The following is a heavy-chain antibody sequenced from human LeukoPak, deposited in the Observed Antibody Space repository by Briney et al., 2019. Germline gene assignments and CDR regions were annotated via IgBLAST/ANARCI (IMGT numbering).Heavy chain of an antibody. Sequence: ASVKVSCKASGYTFTGYYMHWVRQAPGQGLEWMGWINPNSGGTNYAQKFQGRVTMTRDTSISTAYMELSRLRSDDTAVYYCARGVLRYFEWLSDAFDIWGQGTMVTVSS. V-gene: IGHV1-2*02. J-gene: IGHJ3*02. D-gene: IGHD3-9*01. CDR1: GYTFTGYY. CDR3: ARGVLRYFEWLSDAFDI. CDR2: INPNSGGT.